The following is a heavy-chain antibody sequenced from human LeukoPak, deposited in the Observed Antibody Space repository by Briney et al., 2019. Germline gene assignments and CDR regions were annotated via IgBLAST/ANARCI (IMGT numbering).Heavy chain of an antibody. CDR2: INHGGST. Sequence: PSETLSLTCAVYGGSFSSFYWSWIRQPPGKGPEWIGEINHGGSTNYNPSLKSRVTISVDTSKNQFSLKLNSVTAADTAVYYCAYSSAYQQHWGQGTLVTVSS. J-gene: IGHJ1*01. D-gene: IGHD3-22*01. CDR3: AYSSAYQQH. CDR1: GGSFSSFY. V-gene: IGHV4-34*01.